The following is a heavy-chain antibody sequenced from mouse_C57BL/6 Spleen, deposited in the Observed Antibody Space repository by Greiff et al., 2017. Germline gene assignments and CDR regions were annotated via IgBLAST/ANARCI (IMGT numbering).Heavy chain of an antibody. Sequence: EVQLQESGPELVKPGASVKISCKASGYSFTDYNMNWVKQSNGKSLEWIGVINPNYGTTSYNQKFKGKATLTVDQSSSTAYMQLNSLTSEDSAVYYCARWDGNSPYWYFDVWGTGTTVTVSS. D-gene: IGHD2-1*01. J-gene: IGHJ1*03. CDR3: ARWDGNSPYWYFDV. V-gene: IGHV1-39*01. CDR2: INPNYGTT. CDR1: GYSFTDYN.